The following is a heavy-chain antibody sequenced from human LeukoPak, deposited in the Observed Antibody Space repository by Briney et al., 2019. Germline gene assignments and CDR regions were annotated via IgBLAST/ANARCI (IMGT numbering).Heavy chain of an antibody. V-gene: IGHV3-33*01. J-gene: IGHJ6*02. CDR1: GFTFSSYG. CDR2: IWYDGSNK. CDR3: ARALEGYYYGMDV. Sequence: PGGSLRLSCAASGFTFSSYGMHWVRQAPGKGLEWVAVIWYDGSNKYYADSVKDRFTISRDNSKNTLYLQMNSLRAEDTAVYYCARALEGYYYGMDVWGQGTTVTVSS.